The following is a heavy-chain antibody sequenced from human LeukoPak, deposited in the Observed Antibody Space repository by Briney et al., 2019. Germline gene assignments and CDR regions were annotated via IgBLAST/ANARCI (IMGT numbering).Heavy chain of an antibody. D-gene: IGHD6-6*01. Sequence: PGGSLRLSCAASGFTFSSYAMSWVRQAPGKGLEWVAVIWYDGSNKYYADSVKGRFTISRDNSKNTLYLQMNSLRAEDTAVYYCARDRKGPVHYYFDYWGQGTLVTVSS. V-gene: IGHV3-33*08. CDR2: IWYDGSNK. CDR3: ARDRKGPVHYYFDY. CDR1: GFTFSSYA. J-gene: IGHJ4*02.